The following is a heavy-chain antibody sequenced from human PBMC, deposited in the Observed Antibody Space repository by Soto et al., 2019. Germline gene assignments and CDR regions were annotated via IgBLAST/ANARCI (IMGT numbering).Heavy chain of an antibody. CDR3: ARATSVSGHHGD. CDR2: IYYSGST. Sequence: QLQLQESGPGLVKPSQTLSLACTVSGGSFSSGGYYWSWIRQLPGKGLEWIGYIYYSGSTYYNPSIKSRFTISLDTSKNQFSLKLSSVTAADTAVYYCARATSVSGHHGDWGQGTLVTVSS. J-gene: IGHJ4*02. CDR1: GGSFSSGGYY. V-gene: IGHV4-31*03. D-gene: IGHD2-8*02.